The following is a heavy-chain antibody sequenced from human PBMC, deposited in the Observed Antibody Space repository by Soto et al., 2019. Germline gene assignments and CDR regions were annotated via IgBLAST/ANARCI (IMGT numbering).Heavy chain of an antibody. Sequence: EVQLLESGGGLVQPGGSLRLSCAASGFIFDDYAMHWVRQAPGKGLEWVSGISWNSGSIGYADSVKGRFTISRDNAKNSLYLQMNSLRAEDTALYYCAKDQLWLPTSAFDIWGQGTMVTVSS. CDR1: GFIFDDYA. V-gene: IGHV3-9*01. CDR2: ISWNSGSI. J-gene: IGHJ3*02. D-gene: IGHD3-22*01. CDR3: AKDQLWLPTSAFDI.